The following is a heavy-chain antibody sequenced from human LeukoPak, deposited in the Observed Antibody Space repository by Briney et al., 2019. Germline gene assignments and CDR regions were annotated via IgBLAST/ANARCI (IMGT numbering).Heavy chain of an antibody. D-gene: IGHD3-10*01. Sequence: SVKVSCKASGGTFSSYAISWVRQAPGQGLEWMGGIIPIFGTANYAQKFQGRVTITADKSTSTAYMELSSLRSEDTAVYYCARSTSPYYYGSGSFRVNWFDPWGQGTLVTVSS. V-gene: IGHV1-69*06. CDR3: ARSTSPYYYGSGSFRVNWFDP. CDR1: GGTFSSYA. J-gene: IGHJ5*02. CDR2: IIPIFGTA.